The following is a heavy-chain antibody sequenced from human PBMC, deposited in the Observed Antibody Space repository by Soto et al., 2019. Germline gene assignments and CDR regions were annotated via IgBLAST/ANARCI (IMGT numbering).Heavy chain of an antibody. CDR2: IYYSGYT. J-gene: IGHJ6*02. V-gene: IGHV4-61*01. D-gene: IGHD3-3*01. Sequence: PSETLSLTCSVSGGSVSLSTYYWTWIRQPPGGGLEWIGQIYYSGYTNINPSLKSRVTMSVDTSKDQISLQLSSVTAADTAAYYCARRPPVLRFLEWLGSDYYYVMDVWGQGTTVTVSS. CDR1: GGSVSLSTYY. CDR3: ARRPPVLRFLEWLGSDYYYVMDV.